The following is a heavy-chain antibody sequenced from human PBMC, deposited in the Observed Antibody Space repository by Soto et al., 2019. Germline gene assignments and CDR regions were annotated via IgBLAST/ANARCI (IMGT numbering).Heavy chain of an antibody. V-gene: IGHV4-39*01. D-gene: IGHD6-19*01. CDR3: ASLGREWLVRDYYYDYMDV. J-gene: IGHJ6*03. Sequence: QLQLQESGPGLVKPSEPLSLTCTVSVGSISSSSYYRGWIRQPPGKGLECIGSIYYSGSTYYNPSLKRRVTISVDTSKIQSTLKLSSVTAADTAVYYCASLGREWLVRDYYYDYMDVWGKGTTVTVSS. CDR1: VGSISSSSYY. CDR2: IYYSGST.